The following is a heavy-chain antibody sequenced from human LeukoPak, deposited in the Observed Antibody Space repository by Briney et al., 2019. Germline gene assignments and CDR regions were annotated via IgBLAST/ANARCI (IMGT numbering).Heavy chain of an antibody. CDR3: AKERCSSSSCCVDY. CDR2: ISDSGVYT. V-gene: IGHV3-23*01. CDR1: GFTFSSYA. D-gene: IGHD2-2*01. Sequence: GASLRLSCAASGFTFSSYAMSWVRQAPGKGLEWVSSISDSGVYTYYADSVKGWFTISRDNSKNTLCLQMNSLRAEDTAVYYCAKERCSSSSCCVDYWGQGTLVTVSS. J-gene: IGHJ4*02.